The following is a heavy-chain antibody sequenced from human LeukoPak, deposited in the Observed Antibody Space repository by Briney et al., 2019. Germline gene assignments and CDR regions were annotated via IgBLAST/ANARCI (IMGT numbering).Heavy chain of an antibody. J-gene: IGHJ4*02. CDR1: GFPFSSYG. CDR2: LVYDARS. CDR3: ARDLSAPFDF. D-gene: IGHD6-19*01. Sequence: PGTSLRLSCAASGFPFSSYGMHWVRQATGKGLEWVARLVYDARSDYGNSVKGRFSISRDDSKNTLSLDMSNLRVEDTALYYCARDLSAPFDFWGQGVLVTVSS. V-gene: IGHV3-33*01.